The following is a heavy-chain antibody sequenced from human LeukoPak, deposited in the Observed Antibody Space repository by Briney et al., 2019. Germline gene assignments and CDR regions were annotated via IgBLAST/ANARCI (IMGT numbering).Heavy chain of an antibody. Sequence: RASVKVSCKASGYTFTSYGISWVRQAPGQGLEWMGWISAYNGNTNYAQKLQGRVTMTTDTSTSTAYMELRSLRSDDTAVYYCARDPEEGGSSRPPVAFDIWGQGTMVTVSS. CDR1: GYTFTSYG. J-gene: IGHJ3*02. CDR2: ISAYNGNT. D-gene: IGHD6-13*01. CDR3: ARDPEEGGSSRPPVAFDI. V-gene: IGHV1-18*01.